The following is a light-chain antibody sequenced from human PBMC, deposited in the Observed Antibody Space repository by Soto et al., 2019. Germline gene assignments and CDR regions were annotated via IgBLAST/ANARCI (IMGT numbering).Light chain of an antibody. CDR2: DAS. V-gene: IGKV1-5*01. J-gene: IGKJ4*01. CDR1: QSISSW. CDR3: QQYNSYSLT. Sequence: DIQMTQSPSTLSASVGDRVTITCRASQSISSWLAWYQQKPGKAPKLLIYDASSLESGVPSRFSGSGSGTEFTLTISGLQPDDFAAYCCQQYNSYSLTFGGGTKVEIK.